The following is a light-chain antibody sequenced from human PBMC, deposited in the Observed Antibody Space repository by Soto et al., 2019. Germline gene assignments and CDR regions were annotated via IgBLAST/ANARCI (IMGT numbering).Light chain of an antibody. Sequence: QSALTQPASVSGSPGQSITISCTGTSSDVGGYHYVSWYQLHPGKAPKLMIYEVSYRPSGVSTRFSGSKSGNTASLTISGLQAADEAHYYCSSYTSSSTLLFGGGTKVTVL. V-gene: IGLV2-14*01. CDR2: EVS. CDR3: SSYTSSSTLL. CDR1: SSDVGGYHY. J-gene: IGLJ2*01.